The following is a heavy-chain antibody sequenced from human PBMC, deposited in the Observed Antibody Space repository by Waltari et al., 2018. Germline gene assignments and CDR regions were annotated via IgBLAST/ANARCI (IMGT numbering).Heavy chain of an antibody. CDR2: INPRGGST. CDR1: GYTFTSYY. Sequence: QVQLVQSGAEVKKPGASVKVSCKASGYTFTSYYMHWVRQAPGQGLDWMGIINPRGGSTSYAQKCQGRVTMTRDTSTSTVYMELSSLRSEDTAVYYCARDQGEQWRVLHYWGQGTLVTVSS. CDR3: ARDQGEQWRVLHY. D-gene: IGHD6-19*01. J-gene: IGHJ4*02. V-gene: IGHV1-46*01.